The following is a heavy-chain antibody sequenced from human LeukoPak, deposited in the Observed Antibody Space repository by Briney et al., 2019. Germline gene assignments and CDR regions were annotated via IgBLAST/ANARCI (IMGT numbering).Heavy chain of an antibody. D-gene: IGHD2-15*01. Sequence: HPGGSLRLSCVASGFSLSGYWMYWVRQAPGKGLMYISRNNGDGSTTNYADVVKGRFTMSRDNVNNTLYLQMNSLRVEDTAVYYCARDPRNVGLAPWGQGTLVTVSS. CDR1: GFSLSGYW. CDR2: NNGDGSTT. CDR3: ARDPRNVGLAP. J-gene: IGHJ5*02. V-gene: IGHV3-74*01.